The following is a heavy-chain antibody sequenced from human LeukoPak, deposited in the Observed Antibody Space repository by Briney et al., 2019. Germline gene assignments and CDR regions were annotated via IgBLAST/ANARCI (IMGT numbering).Heavy chain of an antibody. CDR3: AREQTTTSGGGFDF. V-gene: IGHV3-30*01. Sequence: GGSMTPASAAPGLTLGTNAMHWARQAQGPGQKWVASILHDGSQTYDADSVKGRFTISRDNSMYTVHLQMNSLRAEDTAVYYCAREQTTTSGGGFDFWGQGTLVTVSS. D-gene: IGHD3-10*01. J-gene: IGHJ4*02. CDR1: GLTLGTNA. CDR2: ILHDGSQT.